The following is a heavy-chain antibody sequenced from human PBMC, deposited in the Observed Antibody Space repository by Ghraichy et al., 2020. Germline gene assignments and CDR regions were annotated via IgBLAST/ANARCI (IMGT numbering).Heavy chain of an antibody. Sequence: GWVGRRGGGGRGGRGRRYTSGGTNCNPSRKRRVTISVDTSMNQFSLKLSSGTAADTAVYYCARGDWSGSANWYNRFDPWGQGTLVTVSS. J-gene: IGHJ5*02. V-gene: IGHV4-61*02. CDR3: ARGDWSGSANWYNRFDP. CDR2: RYTSGGT. D-gene: IGHD3-3*01.